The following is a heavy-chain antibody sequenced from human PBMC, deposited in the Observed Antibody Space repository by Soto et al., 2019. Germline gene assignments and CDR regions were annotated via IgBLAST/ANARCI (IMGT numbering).Heavy chain of an antibody. CDR2: VKDGGST. Sequence: QVQLQQWGAGLLKPSETLSLTCTVNGGSLTGYYWSWIRQPPGKGLEWIGEVKDGGSTNYSPSLRGRVSISEAPSKNHCSLRLNSVAGADPAVYFCARGQEGIVATHWDQGALVTVSS. CDR1: GGSLTGYY. J-gene: IGHJ1*01. V-gene: IGHV4-34*01. CDR3: ARGQEGIVATH. D-gene: IGHD5-12*01.